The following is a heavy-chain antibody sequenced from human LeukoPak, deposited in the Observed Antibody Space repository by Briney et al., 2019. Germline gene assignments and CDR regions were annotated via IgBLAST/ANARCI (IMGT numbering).Heavy chain of an antibody. Sequence: GGSLRLSCAASGFTFTNYEMNWVRQAPGKGLEWVSHISFSGSTIYYADSVKGRFTVSRDNAKNSLYLQMNSLRAEDTAVYYCARDSYMFGSDYWGQGTLVTVSS. CDR1: GFTFTNYE. CDR3: ARDSYMFGSDY. J-gene: IGHJ4*02. CDR2: ISFSGSTI. V-gene: IGHV3-48*03. D-gene: IGHD3-10*02.